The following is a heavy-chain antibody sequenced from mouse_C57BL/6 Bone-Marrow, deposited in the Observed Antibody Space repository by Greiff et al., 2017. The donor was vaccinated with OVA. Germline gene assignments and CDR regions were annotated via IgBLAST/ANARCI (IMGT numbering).Heavy chain of an antibody. CDR2: IWWDDDK. CDR1: GFSLSTFCMG. D-gene: IGHD2-2*01. Sequence: QVTLKESGPGILQPSQTLSLTCSFSGFSLSTFCMGFVWIRQPPGQGLEWLAHIWWDDDKYYNPALKSRLTISKDTSKNQVFLKIANVDTADTATYYCARPDYGYGDFDYWGQGTTLTVSS. V-gene: IGHV8-8*01. J-gene: IGHJ2*01. CDR3: ARPDYGYGDFDY.